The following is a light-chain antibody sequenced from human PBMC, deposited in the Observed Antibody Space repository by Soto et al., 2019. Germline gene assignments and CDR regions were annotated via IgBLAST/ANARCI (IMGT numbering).Light chain of an antibody. CDR2: AAS. CDR3: QQYGDSPPNT. V-gene: IGKV3-20*01. CDR1: QSVNSRF. J-gene: IGKJ2*01. Sequence: EIVLTQSPGTLSLSPGESATLSCRASQSVNSRFLAWYQNKPGQAPRLLIYAASPRATGIPDRVSGSASGTDFTLTIRRLEPEVFAIYYCQQYGDSPPNTFGQGTKLEIK.